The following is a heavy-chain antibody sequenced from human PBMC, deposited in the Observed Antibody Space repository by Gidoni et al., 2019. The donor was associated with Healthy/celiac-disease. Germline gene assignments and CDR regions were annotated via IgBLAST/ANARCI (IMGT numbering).Heavy chain of an antibody. CDR3: ARRFVYDSSGYSALDY. CDR1: GYSFTGYW. D-gene: IGHD3-22*01. J-gene: IGHJ4*02. Sequence: EVQLVQSGAEVKEPGESLKISCEGSGYSFTGYWIAWVRQMPGKGLEWMGIIYPGDSDTRYSPSFQGQVTISTDKSINTAYLQWSSLKASDTATYYCARRFVYDSSGYSALDYWGQGTLVTVSS. CDR2: IYPGDSDT. V-gene: IGHV5-51*03.